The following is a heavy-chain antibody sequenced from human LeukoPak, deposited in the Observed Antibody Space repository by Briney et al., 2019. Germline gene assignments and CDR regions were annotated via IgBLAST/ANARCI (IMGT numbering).Heavy chain of an antibody. CDR2: IYSGGST. D-gene: IGHD6-13*01. CDR1: GFTVSNNY. CDR3: ARDPPAIAASFSGG. J-gene: IGHJ4*02. V-gene: IGHV3-53*01. Sequence: GGSLRLSCKASGFTVSNNYMNWVRQAPGKGLEWVALIYSGGSTQYADSVKGRFTISRDNSRNTLYLQMSSLRVEDTAVYYCARDPPAIAASFSGGWGQGILVTVSS.